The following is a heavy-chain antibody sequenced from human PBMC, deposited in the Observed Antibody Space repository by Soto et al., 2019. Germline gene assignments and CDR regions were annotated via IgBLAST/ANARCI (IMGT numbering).Heavy chain of an antibody. V-gene: IGHV4-59*01. CDR1: GGSISSYY. J-gene: IGHJ4*02. CDR3: AGNYDSSGYKNFDY. Sequence: KSSETLSLTCTVPGGSISSYYWSWIRQPPGKGLEWIGYIYYSGSTNYNPSLKSRVTISVDTSKNQFSLKLSSVTAADTAVYYCAGNYDSSGYKNFDYWGQGTLVTVSS. CDR2: IYYSGST. D-gene: IGHD3-22*01.